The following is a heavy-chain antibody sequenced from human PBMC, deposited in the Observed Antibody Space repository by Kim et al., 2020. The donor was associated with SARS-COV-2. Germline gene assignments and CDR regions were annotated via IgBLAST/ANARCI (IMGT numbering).Heavy chain of an antibody. V-gene: IGHV3-53*01. CDR1: GFTVSSNY. Sequence: GGSLRLSCAASGFTVSSNYMSWVRQAPGKGLEWVSVIYSGGSTYYAASVKGRFTISTDKSKNTLYLQLNSLRAEDTAVYYCARLYSSGWLHYYGMDVWGQGTTVTVSS. CDR3: ARLYSSGWLHYYGMDV. D-gene: IGHD6-19*01. CDR2: IYSGGST. J-gene: IGHJ6*02.